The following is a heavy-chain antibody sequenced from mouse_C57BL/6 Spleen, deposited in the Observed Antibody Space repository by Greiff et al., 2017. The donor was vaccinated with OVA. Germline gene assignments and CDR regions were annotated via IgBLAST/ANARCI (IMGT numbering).Heavy chain of an antibody. CDR1: GFTFSDYY. D-gene: IGHD1-1*01. J-gene: IGHJ4*01. V-gene: IGHV5-16*01. CDR3: ARGGYGSTAAMDY. CDR2: INYDGSST. Sequence: DVQLVESEGGLVQPGSSMKLSCTASGFTFSDYYMAWVRQVPEKGLEWVANINYDGSSTYYLDSLKSRFIISRDNAKNILYLQMSSLKSEDTATYYCARGGYGSTAAMDYWGQGTSVTVSS.